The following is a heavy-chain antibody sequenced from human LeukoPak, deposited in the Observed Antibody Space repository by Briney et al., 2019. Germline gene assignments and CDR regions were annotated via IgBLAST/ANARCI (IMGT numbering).Heavy chain of an antibody. Sequence: GGSLRLSCAASGFIFSNNWMHWVRQAPGKGLEWLANIKGDGSETNYVDFVRGRFTISRDNTKNSLSLQMNSLRAEDTAVYYCARGVKGSYDYFDYWGQGTLVTVSS. CDR3: ARGVKGSYDYFDY. CDR2: IKGDGSET. CDR1: GFIFSNNW. J-gene: IGHJ4*02. V-gene: IGHV3-7*01. D-gene: IGHD1-26*01.